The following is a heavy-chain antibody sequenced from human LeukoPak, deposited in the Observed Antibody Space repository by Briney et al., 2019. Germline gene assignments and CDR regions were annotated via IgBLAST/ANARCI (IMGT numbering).Heavy chain of an antibody. CDR2: VYYSGST. CDR3: ARNLVEESWAGFDP. CDR1: GVSISSHY. D-gene: IGHD1-26*01. J-gene: IGHJ5*02. Sequence: SETLSLTCTVSGVSISSHYWSWIRQPPGKGLEWIGYVYYSGSTNYNPSLKSRVTISVDTSKNQFSLKLSSVTAADTAVYYCARNLVEESWAGFDPWGQGTLVTVSS. V-gene: IGHV4-59*11.